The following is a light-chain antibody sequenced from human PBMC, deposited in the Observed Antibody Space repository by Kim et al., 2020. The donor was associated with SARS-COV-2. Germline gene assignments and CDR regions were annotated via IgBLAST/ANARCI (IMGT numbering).Light chain of an antibody. V-gene: IGKV1-27*01. CDR1: HGINNY. Sequence: DIQMTQSPSSLSGSVGDRVSITCRASHGINNYLAWYQQKPGKVPEILIYAASSLQSGVPSRFSGSGYGTYFTLTISSLQPEDVATYYCQKYDSAPYTFGPGTKVDIK. CDR3: QKYDSAPYT. CDR2: AAS. J-gene: IGKJ3*01.